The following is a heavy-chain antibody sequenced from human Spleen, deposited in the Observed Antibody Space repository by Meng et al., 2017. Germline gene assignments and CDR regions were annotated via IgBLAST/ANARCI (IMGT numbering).Heavy chain of an antibody. Sequence: SETLSLTCAISGDSVSSNSAAWNWIRQSPSRGLERLGRTYYRSKWYNDYAVSVKSRITINPDTSKNQFSLQLNSVTPEDTAVYYCASHHSYYYDSSGYNFDYWGQGTLVTVSS. CDR2: TYYRSKWYN. CDR1: GDSVSSNSAA. V-gene: IGHV6-1*01. CDR3: ASHHSYYYDSSGYNFDY. J-gene: IGHJ4*02. D-gene: IGHD3-22*01.